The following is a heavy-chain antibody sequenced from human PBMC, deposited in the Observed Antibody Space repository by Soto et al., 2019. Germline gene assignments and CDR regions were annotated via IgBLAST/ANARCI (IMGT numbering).Heavy chain of an antibody. CDR3: ARARADYYDSSGYPLEY. Sequence: EVQLVESGGGLVQLGGSLRLSCAASGFTFSSYWMSWVRQAPGKGLEWVANIKQDGSEKYYVDSVKGRFTISRDNAKNSLYLQMNSLRAEGTAVYYCARARADYYDSSGYPLEYWGQGTLVTVSS. CDR1: GFTFSSYW. D-gene: IGHD3-22*01. CDR2: IKQDGSEK. J-gene: IGHJ4*02. V-gene: IGHV3-7*04.